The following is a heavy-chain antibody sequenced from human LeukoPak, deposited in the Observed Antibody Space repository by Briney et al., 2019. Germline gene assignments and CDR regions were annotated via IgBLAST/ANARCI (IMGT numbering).Heavy chain of an antibody. CDR1: GGSISSSSYY. CDR2: IYYSGST. D-gene: IGHD2-2*01. V-gene: IGHV4-39*07. Sequence: SETLSLTCTVSGGSISSSSYYWGWIRQPPGKGLEWIGTIYYSGSTYYNPSLKSRVTISVDTSKNQFSLKLSSVTAADTAVYYCARVNPAAMEYYYYYYMDVWGKGTTVTISS. CDR3: ARVNPAAMEYYYYYYMDV. J-gene: IGHJ6*03.